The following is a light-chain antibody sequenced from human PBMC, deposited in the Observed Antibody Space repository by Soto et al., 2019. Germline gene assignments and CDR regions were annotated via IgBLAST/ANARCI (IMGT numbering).Light chain of an antibody. V-gene: IGKV1-6*01. J-gene: IGKJ4*01. CDR2: AAS. CDR1: QGIRND. CDR3: LQDYNYPLT. Sequence: IQMTHSPASLSASVLYRVTITFLSSQGIRNDLGWYQQKPGKAPKLLIYAASSLQSGVPSRFSGSGSGTDFTLTISSLQPEDFATYYCLQDYNYPLTFGGGTKVDIK.